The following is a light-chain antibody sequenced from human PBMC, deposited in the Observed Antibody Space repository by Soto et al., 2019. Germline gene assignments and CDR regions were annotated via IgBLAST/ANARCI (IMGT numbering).Light chain of an antibody. Sequence: QSVLTQPASVAWSPGQSITISCTGTISDVGGYNCGSCYQLRPGTAPKLLLYDVVDRHAGASYRFSGSQSGTTTSLTISGLQAADEADYFRSSYASTMNNVFGSGTKLTVL. J-gene: IGLJ1*01. CDR2: DVV. V-gene: IGLV2-14*03. CDR1: ISDVGGYNC. CDR3: SSYASTMNNV.